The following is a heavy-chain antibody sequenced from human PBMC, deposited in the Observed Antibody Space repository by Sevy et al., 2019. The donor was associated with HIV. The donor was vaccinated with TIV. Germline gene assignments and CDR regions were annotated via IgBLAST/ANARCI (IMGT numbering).Heavy chain of an antibody. CDR1: GFTFSDPA. CDR3: SIYYDIRAFDS. V-gene: IGHV3-73*01. D-gene: IGHD3-22*01. Sequence: GESLKISRSGSGFTFSDPAIHWVRQASGKGLEWLGRIRGKANNYATAYAASVKDRFSISRNDLKDTAYLQMNSLRTEDAAMYYCSIYYDIRAFDSWGQGTQVTVSS. J-gene: IGHJ4*02. CDR2: IRGKANNYAT.